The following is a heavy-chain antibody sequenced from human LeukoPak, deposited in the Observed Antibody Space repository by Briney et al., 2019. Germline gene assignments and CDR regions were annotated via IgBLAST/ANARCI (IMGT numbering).Heavy chain of an antibody. V-gene: IGHV4-34*01. CDR3: ARGTRQSSNHYFDY. CDR2: INHSGST. Sequence: SETLFLTCAVYGGSFSGYYWSWIRQPPGKGLEWIGEINHSGSTNYNPPLKSRVTISVDTSKNQFSLKLSSVTAADTAVFYCARGTRQSSNHYFDYWGQGTLVTVSS. J-gene: IGHJ4*02. CDR1: GGSFSGYY. D-gene: IGHD4-11*01.